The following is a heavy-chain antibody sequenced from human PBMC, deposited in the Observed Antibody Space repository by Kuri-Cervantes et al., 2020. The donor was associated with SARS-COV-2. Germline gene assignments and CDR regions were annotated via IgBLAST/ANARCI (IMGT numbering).Heavy chain of an antibody. CDR2: ISYDGSNK. Sequence: GGSLRLSCAASGFTFSSYAMHWVRQAPGKGLEWVAVISYDGSNKYYADSVKGRFTISRDNSKNTLYLQMNSLRAEDTAVYYCARELMVYLDYWGQGTLVTVSS. CDR3: ARELMVYLDY. J-gene: IGHJ4*02. D-gene: IGHD2-8*01. CDR1: GFTFSSYA. V-gene: IGHV3-30*04.